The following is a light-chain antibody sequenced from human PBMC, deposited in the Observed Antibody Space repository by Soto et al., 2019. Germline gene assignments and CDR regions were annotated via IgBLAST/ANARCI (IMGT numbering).Light chain of an antibody. J-gene: IGKJ4*01. CDR2: GAS. CDR1: QSVSSN. V-gene: IGKV3D-15*01. CDR3: QQYNNWPSLT. Sequence: EIVMTQSPATLSASPGERATLSCRASQSVSSNLAWYQQKPGQAPRLLIYGASIRATGIPARFSGSGSGTEFTLTISSLQSEDFAVYYCQQYNNWPSLTFGGGTKVEIK.